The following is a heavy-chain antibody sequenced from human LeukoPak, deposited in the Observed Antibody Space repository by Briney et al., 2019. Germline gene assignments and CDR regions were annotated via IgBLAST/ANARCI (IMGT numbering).Heavy chain of an antibody. D-gene: IGHD4-17*01. CDR2: IYHGGST. J-gene: IGHJ5*02. CDR3: ARAYGPELS. Sequence: PSETLSLICAVYGGSLTGYYWSWIRQPPGKGLEFIGEIYHGGSTNYNPSLKSRVTISLDTSKNQFSLKLSSVTAADTAVYYCARAYGPELSWGQGTLVTVSS. V-gene: IGHV4-34*01. CDR1: GGSLTGYY.